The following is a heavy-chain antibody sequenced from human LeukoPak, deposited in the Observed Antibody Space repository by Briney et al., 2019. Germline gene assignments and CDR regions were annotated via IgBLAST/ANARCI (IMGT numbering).Heavy chain of an antibody. D-gene: IGHD1-26*01. CDR2: IYYSGST. CDR3: ARGPLNGSCVYFDY. CDR1: GGSISSHY. J-gene: IGHJ4*02. Sequence: SETLSLTCTVSGGSISSHYWSWIRQPPGKGLEWIGYIYYSGSTNYNPSLKSRVTISVDTSKNQFSLKLSSVTAADTAVYYCARGPLNGSCVYFDYWGQGTLVTVSS. V-gene: IGHV4-59*11.